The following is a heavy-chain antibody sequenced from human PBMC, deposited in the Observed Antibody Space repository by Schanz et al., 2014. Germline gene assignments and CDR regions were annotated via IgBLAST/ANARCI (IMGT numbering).Heavy chain of an antibody. Sequence: QVQLVESGGGVVQPGTSLRLSCAASGFTFRGHAMHWVRQAPGQGLEKVAVTSTDGTKTYYAASVRGRFTISRDNSKNTLYLQMSSLRAEDTALYFCAKDRRDNYGSGTFYFEHWGQGTLVTVSS. CDR3: AKDRRDNYGSGTFYFEH. CDR1: GFTFRGHA. V-gene: IGHV3-30*04. D-gene: IGHD3-10*01. J-gene: IGHJ4*02. CDR2: TSTDGTKT.